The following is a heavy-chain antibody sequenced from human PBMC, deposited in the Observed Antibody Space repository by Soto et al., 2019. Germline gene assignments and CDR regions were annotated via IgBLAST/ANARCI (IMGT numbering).Heavy chain of an antibody. D-gene: IGHD3-22*01. Sequence: QVQLQESGPGLVKPSQTLSLTCTVSVASISSGGYYWSWIRQHPGEGLEWIGYIYYSGSTSYNPSLQSRVTISVDTSKNQFSLKLPSVTAADTAVYYCARESKDDTSGDPPWFAPWGQGTLVTVSS. V-gene: IGHV4-31*03. CDR2: IYYSGST. J-gene: IGHJ5*02. CDR1: VASISSGGYY. CDR3: ARESKDDTSGDPPWFAP.